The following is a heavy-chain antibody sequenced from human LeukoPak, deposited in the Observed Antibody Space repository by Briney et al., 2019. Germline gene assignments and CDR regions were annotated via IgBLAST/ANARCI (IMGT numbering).Heavy chain of an antibody. D-gene: IGHD1-26*01. CDR3: ARILREAFDI. J-gene: IGHJ3*02. Sequence: GASVKVSCKASGYTFTSYYMHWVRQAPGQGLEWMGIINPSGGSTSYAQKFQGRVTMTRDMPTSTVYMELSSLRSEDTAVYYCARILREAFDIWGQGTMVTVSS. CDR2: INPSGGST. V-gene: IGHV1-46*01. CDR1: GYTFTSYY.